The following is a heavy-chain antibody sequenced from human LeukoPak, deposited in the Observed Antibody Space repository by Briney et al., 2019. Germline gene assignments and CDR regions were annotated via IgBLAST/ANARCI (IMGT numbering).Heavy chain of an antibody. J-gene: IGHJ4*02. V-gene: IGHV3-23*01. Sequence: GGSLRLSCEASGFTFSNYAMTWVRQAPGKGLDWVSGISGSGNKIYYADSVKGRFTISRDNSKNTLYLQMNSLRAEDTAVYYCAKGGGDNNHFLFLAHWGQGTLVTVSS. CDR3: AKGGGDNNHFLFLAH. D-gene: IGHD2/OR15-2a*01. CDR1: GFTFSNYA. CDR2: ISGSGNKI.